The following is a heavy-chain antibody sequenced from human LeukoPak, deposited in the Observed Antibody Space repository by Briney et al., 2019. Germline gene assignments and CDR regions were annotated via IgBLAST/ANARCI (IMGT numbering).Heavy chain of an antibody. V-gene: IGHV3-66*01. D-gene: IGHD2-15*01. CDR3: ARTTPGYCSGGSCLGY. Sequence: GGSLRLSCAASGITVSSNYMSGLRQAPGRGLDGVSLFYSGGRTYYADSVKGRFTISRDKSKKTLYLQMNSLRAEDTAVYYCARTTPGYCSGGSCLGYWGQGTLVTVSS. CDR2: FYSGGRT. CDR1: GITVSSNY. J-gene: IGHJ4*02.